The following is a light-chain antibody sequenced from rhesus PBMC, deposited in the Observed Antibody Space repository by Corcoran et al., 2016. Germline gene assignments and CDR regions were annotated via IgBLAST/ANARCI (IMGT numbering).Light chain of an antibody. CDR3: QQRNSYPLT. CDR1: QGISSY. J-gene: IGKJ4*01. V-gene: IGKV1-38*01. CDR2: EAF. Sequence: DIQLTQSPSSLSASVGDRVTITCRASQGISSYLAWYQQKSGKAPKLLIYEAFYLQSGVPSRFRRSGSGTEFTLTISSLQPEDFATYYCQQRNSYPLTFGGGTKVEIK.